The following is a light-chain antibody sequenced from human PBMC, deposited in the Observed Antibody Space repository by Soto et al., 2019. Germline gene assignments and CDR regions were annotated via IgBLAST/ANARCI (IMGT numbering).Light chain of an antibody. Sequence: EIVLTQSPGTLSLSPGERATLSCRASQSVPGNYLAWFQQNPGQAPRLLIYAAFSRAPALPDRFSGSGSGTDFPLTISRLESGDFAIYYCQQYTSPPWTVGQGTRVE. V-gene: IGKV3-20*01. CDR2: AAF. CDR3: QQYTSPPWT. J-gene: IGKJ1*01. CDR1: QSVPGNY.